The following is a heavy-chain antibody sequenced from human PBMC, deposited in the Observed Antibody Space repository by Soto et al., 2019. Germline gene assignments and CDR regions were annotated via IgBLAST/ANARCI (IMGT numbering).Heavy chain of an antibody. CDR2: IYHSGST. CDR3: ARRTYYYDSSGYYYDAFDI. J-gene: IGHJ3*02. V-gene: IGHV4-30-2*01. Sequence: QLQLQESGSGLVKPSQTLSLTCAVSGGSISSGGYSWSWIRQPPGKGLEWIGYIYHSGSTYYNPSLKSRVTISVDRSKNQFSLKLSSVTAADTAVYYCARRTYYYDSSGYYYDAFDIWGQGTMVTVSS. CDR1: GGSISSGGYS. D-gene: IGHD3-22*01.